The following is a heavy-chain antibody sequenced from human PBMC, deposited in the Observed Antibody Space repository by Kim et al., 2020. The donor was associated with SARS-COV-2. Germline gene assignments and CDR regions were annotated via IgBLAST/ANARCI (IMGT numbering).Heavy chain of an antibody. CDR2: MNPNSGNT. Sequence: ASVKVSCKASGYTFTSYDINWVRQATGQGLEWMGWMNPNSGNTGYAQKFQGRVTMTRNTSISTAYMELSSLRSEDTAVYYCARDSPMVRGVITYYYYYGMDVWGQGTTVTVSS. CDR1: GYTFTSYD. V-gene: IGHV1-8*01. CDR3: ARDSPMVRGVITYYYYYGMDV. D-gene: IGHD3-10*01. J-gene: IGHJ6*02.